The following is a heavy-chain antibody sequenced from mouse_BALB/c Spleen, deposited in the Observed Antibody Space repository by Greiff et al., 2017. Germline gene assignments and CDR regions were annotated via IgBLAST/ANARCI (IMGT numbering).Heavy chain of an antibody. Sequence: EVNVVESGGGLVQPGGSMKLSCVASGFTFSNYWMNWVRQSPEKGLEWVAEIRLKSNNYATHYAESVKGRFTISRDDSKSSVYLQMNNLRAEDTGIYYCTRDGYDGFAYWGQGTLVTVSA. CDR3: TRDGYDGFAY. J-gene: IGHJ3*01. CDR2: IRLKSNNYAT. V-gene: IGHV6-6*02. D-gene: IGHD2-2*01. CDR1: GFTFSNYW.